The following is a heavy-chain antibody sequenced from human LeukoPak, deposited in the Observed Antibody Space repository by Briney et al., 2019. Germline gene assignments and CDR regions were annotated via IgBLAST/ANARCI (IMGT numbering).Heavy chain of an antibody. CDR3: ARISGLAFDP. V-gene: IGHV3-7*01. J-gene: IGHJ5*02. Sequence: GGSLRLSCAASGFTFTNYWMSWVRQAPGKWLEWVANINQDGSEKYYVDSVKGRFTISRDNAKNSLYLQMNSLRAEDTAVYYCARISGLAFDPWGQGILVTVSS. CDR2: INQDGSEK. D-gene: IGHD6-19*01. CDR1: GFTFTNYW.